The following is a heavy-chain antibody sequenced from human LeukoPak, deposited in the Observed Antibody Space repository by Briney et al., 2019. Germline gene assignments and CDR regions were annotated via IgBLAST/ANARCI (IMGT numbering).Heavy chain of an antibody. J-gene: IGHJ4*02. Sequence: SETLSLTCAVYGGSFSGYYWSWIRQPPGKGLEWIGEINHSGSTNYNPSLKSRVTISVDTSKNQFSLKLSSVTAADTAVYYCARDRGSYFLDWGQGTLVTVSS. CDR1: GGSFSGYY. V-gene: IGHV4-34*01. D-gene: IGHD1-26*01. CDR2: INHSGST. CDR3: ARDRGSYFLD.